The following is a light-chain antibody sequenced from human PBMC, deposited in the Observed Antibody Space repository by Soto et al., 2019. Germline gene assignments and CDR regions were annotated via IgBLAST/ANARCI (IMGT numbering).Light chain of an antibody. CDR2: AAS. CDR1: QGISSY. CDR3: QQYYSYPGT. J-gene: IGKJ3*01. V-gene: IGKV1-8*01. Sequence: AIRMTQSPSSFSASTGDRVTITCRASQGISSYLAWYQQKPGKAPKLLIYAASTLQSGVPSRFSGRGSGTDFTLTISCLQSEDFATYYCQQYYSYPGTFGPGTKVDIK.